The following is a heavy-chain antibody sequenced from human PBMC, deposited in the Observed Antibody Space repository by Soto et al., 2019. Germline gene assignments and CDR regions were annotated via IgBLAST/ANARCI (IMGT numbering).Heavy chain of an antibody. V-gene: IGHV2-5*02. CDR1: GLSLSTTGVG. Sequence: QITLKESGPPLVKPTQTLTLTCTFSGLSLSTTGVGVGWIRQPPGKALEWLARIYWDDDKRYSPSLKSRLTITKDTSKNHVVITMTNMDPVDTATYYCVQSRCGGDCLQSYSSHSYYGLDVWGQGTMVTVSS. J-gene: IGHJ6*02. CDR3: VQSRCGGDCLQSYSSHSYYGLDV. CDR2: IYWDDDK. D-gene: IGHD2-21*02.